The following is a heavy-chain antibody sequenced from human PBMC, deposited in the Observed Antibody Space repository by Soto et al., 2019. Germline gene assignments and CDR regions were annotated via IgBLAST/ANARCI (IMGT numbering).Heavy chain of an antibody. J-gene: IGHJ6*02. Sequence: SETLSLTCSVSGGSISSKSYSWGWIRQPPGKGLEWIGTFYYSENTYYNPSLKSRVTISVDTSKNQFSMKLSSVTAADTAMYYCAKLAGYCSGNSCHGDYAMDVWGQGITVT. CDR1: GGSISSKSYS. CDR2: FYYSENT. V-gene: IGHV4-39*01. D-gene: IGHD2-2*01. CDR3: AKLAGYCSGNSCHGDYAMDV.